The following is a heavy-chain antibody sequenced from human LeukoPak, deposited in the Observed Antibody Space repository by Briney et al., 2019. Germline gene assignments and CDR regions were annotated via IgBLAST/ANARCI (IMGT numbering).Heavy chain of an antibody. CDR2: IFHSGTT. Sequence: SETLSLTCTVSGFSINNDYYWGWIRQPPGKGLEWIGNIFHSGTTYYNPSLKSRVTISVDTSKNQFSLKLSSVTAADTAVYYCARASLETLAVAGTSLFDYWGQGTLVTVSS. CDR3: ARASLETLAVAGTSLFDY. CDR1: GFSINNDYY. D-gene: IGHD6-19*01. V-gene: IGHV4-38-2*02. J-gene: IGHJ4*02.